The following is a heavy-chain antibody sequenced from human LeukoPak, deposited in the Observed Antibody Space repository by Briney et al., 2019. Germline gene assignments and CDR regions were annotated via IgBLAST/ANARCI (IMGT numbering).Heavy chain of an antibody. CDR3: TRGSTTVTTDFDY. Sequence: GGSLKLSCAASGFTFSGSAMHWVRQASGKGLEWLGRIRSKANSYATAYAASVKGRFTISRDDSKNTAYLQMNSPKAEDTAVYYCTRGSTTVTTDFDYWGQGTLVTVSS. CDR1: GFTFSGSA. V-gene: IGHV3-73*01. CDR2: IRSKANSYAT. J-gene: IGHJ4*02. D-gene: IGHD4-17*01.